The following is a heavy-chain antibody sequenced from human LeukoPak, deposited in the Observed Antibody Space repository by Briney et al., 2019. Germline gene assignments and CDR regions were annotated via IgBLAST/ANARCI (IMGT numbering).Heavy chain of an antibody. Sequence: GGSLRLSCAASGFTFSSYGMHWVRQAPGKGLEWVAVIWYDGSNKYYVDSVKGRFTISRDNSKNMLYLQMNSLRAEDTAVYYCARATMVRGVIMNNWFDPWGQGTLVTVSS. V-gene: IGHV3-33*01. J-gene: IGHJ5*02. CDR1: GFTFSSYG. CDR2: IWYDGSNK. CDR3: ARATMVRGVIMNNWFDP. D-gene: IGHD3-10*01.